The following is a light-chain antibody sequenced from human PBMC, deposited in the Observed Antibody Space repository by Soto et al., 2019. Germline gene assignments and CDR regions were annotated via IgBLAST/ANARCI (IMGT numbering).Light chain of an antibody. Sequence: QSALTQPRSVSGSPGQSVTISCTGTSSDVGAYNYVSWYQHHPGKAPKLMIYDVSKRPSGVPDRFSASKSGNTASLTISGLQPEDEADYYCCSYAGSYPYVFGSGTKLTVL. J-gene: IGLJ1*01. CDR1: SSDVGAYNY. V-gene: IGLV2-11*01. CDR3: CSYAGSYPYV. CDR2: DVS.